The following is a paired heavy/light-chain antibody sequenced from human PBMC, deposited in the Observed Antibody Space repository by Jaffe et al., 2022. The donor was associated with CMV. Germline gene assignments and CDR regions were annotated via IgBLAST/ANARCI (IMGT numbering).Light chain of an antibody. CDR1: QGISSY. V-gene: IGKV1-9*01. CDR3: QQLA. Sequence: IQLTQSPSSLSASVGDRVTITCRASQGISSYLAWYQQKPGKAPKLLIYAASTLQSGVPSRFSGSGSGTDFTLTISSLQPEDFATYYCQQLAFGPGTKVDIK. CDR2: AAS. J-gene: IGKJ3*01.
Heavy chain of an antibody. V-gene: IGHV4-39*01. CDR2: IYYSGST. CDR1: GGSISSSSYY. J-gene: IGHJ4*02. CDR3: ASHAYCGGDCYHYYFDY. Sequence: QLQLQESGPGLVKPSETLSLTCTVSGGSISSSSYYWGWIRQPPGKGLEWIGSIYYSGSTYYNPSLKSRVTISVDTSKNQFSLKLSSVTAADTAVYYCASHAYCGGDCYHYYFDYWGQGTLVTVSS. D-gene: IGHD2-21*02.